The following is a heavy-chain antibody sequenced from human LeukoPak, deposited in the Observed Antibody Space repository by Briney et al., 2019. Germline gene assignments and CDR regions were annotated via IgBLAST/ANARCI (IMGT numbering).Heavy chain of an antibody. V-gene: IGHV5-51*01. J-gene: IGHJ6*02. CDR2: ICPGDSDT. D-gene: IGHD2-2*01. Sequence: PGESLKISCKGSGYSFTSYWIGWVRQMPGKGLEWMGIICPGDSDTTYSPSFQGQVTISADKSISTAYLQWSSLKASDTAMYYCARRDGYCSSTSCYADYYYGMDVWGQGTTVTVSS. CDR1: GYSFTSYW. CDR3: ARRDGYCSSTSCYADYYYGMDV.